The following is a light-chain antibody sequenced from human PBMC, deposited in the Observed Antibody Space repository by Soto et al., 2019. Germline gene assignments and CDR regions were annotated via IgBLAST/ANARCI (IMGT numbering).Light chain of an antibody. CDR3: QQCYSTPRT. J-gene: IGKJ5*01. V-gene: IGKV1-39*01. Sequence: DIQMTQSPSTLSASIGDRVTITCRASQSINTWLAWYQQKPGKAPKLLIYAASSLQSGVPSRFSGSGSGTDFTLTISSLQPEDFATYYCQQCYSTPRTFGQGTRLEIK. CDR1: QSINTW. CDR2: AAS.